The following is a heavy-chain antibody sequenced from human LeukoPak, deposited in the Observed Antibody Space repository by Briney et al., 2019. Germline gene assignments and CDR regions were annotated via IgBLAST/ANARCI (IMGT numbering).Heavy chain of an antibody. CDR3: ARDLGDRSSWLVGGFDY. V-gene: IGHV3-20*04. CDR2: INWNGGST. Sequence: GGSLRLSCAASGFTSDDYGMSWVRQAPGKGLEWVSGINWNGGSTGYVDSVKGRFTISRDNAKNSLYLQMNSLRAEDTAVYYCARDLGDRSSWLVGGFDYWGQGTLVTVSS. D-gene: IGHD6-19*01. CDR1: GFTSDDYG. J-gene: IGHJ4*02.